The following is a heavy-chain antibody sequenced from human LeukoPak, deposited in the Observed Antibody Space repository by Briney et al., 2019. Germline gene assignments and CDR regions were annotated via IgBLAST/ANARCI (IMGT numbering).Heavy chain of an antibody. D-gene: IGHD3-22*01. Sequence: ASVKVSCKASGYAFTTYAMHWVRQAPGQGLEWMGWINTNTGNPTYAQGFTGRFVFSLDTSVSTAYLQISSLKAEDTAVYYCAREVMIGAFDIWGQGPMVTVAS. CDR1: GYAFTTYA. CDR2: INTNTGNP. J-gene: IGHJ3*02. V-gene: IGHV7-4-1*02. CDR3: AREVMIGAFDI.